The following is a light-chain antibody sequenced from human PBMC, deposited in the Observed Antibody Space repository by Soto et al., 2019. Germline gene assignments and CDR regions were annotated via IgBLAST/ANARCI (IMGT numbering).Light chain of an antibody. Sequence: DVVMTQSPLSLPVTPGEPASISCRSSQSLLHSDGYNYLDWFLQRPGQSPQVLIYLGSNRAPGVPDRFSGSVSGTDFTLKISRVEAEDVGVYYCMQALQAPLTFGGGTQVEIK. V-gene: IGKV2-28*01. CDR1: QSLLHSDGYNY. CDR2: LGS. J-gene: IGKJ4*01. CDR3: MQALQAPLT.